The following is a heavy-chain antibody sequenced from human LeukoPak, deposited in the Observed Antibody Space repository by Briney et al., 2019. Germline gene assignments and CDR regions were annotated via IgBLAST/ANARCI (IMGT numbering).Heavy chain of an antibody. CDR1: VGSFSNYY. V-gene: IGHV4-34*01. D-gene: IGHD6-13*01. CDR2: INYSGST. J-gene: IGHJ6*03. Sequence: SQTLSLTCAVYVGSFSNYYWSWIRHPPGKGREWIGEINYSGSTKYNPSLKSRVTISVDTSKNQFSLKLMSVTAADTALYYCARVSVVGSTWHYYYYYIDVWGKGTTVTVSS. CDR3: ARVSVVGSTWHYYYYYIDV.